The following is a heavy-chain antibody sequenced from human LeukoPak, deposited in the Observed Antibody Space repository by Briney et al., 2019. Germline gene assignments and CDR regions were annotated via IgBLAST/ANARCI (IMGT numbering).Heavy chain of an antibody. D-gene: IGHD6-19*01. CDR2: INHSGST. J-gene: IGHJ6*03. V-gene: IGHV4-34*01. Sequence: SETLSLTCAVYGGSFSGYYWSWIRQPPGKGLEWIGEINHSGSTNYNPSLKSRVTISVDTSKNQFSLKLSSVTAADTAVYYCSRDETYSSDWQPNHFYYYMDVWGKGTTVTVSS. CDR1: GGSFSGYY. CDR3: SRDETYSSDWQPNHFYYYMDV.